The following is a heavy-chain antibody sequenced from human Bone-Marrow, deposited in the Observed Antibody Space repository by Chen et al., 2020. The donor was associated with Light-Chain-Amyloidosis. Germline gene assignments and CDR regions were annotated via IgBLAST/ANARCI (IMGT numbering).Heavy chain of an antibody. CDR1: GYAFPNYW. CDR3: ARRRDGYNFDY. V-gene: IGHV5-51*01. J-gene: IGHJ4*02. D-gene: IGHD5-12*01. CDR2: IYADAADA. Sequence: EVQLEQSGPEVKKPGESLKISCKGSGYAFPNYWIGWVRQMPGKGLEWMGVIYADAADARSSPSFAGQVPISADKSITLAYLQWRSLKASDTAMYYCARRRDGYNFDYWGQGTLVTVSS.